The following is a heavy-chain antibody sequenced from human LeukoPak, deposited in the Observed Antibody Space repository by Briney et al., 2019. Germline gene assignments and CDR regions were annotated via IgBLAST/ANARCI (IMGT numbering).Heavy chain of an antibody. V-gene: IGHV6-1*01. CDR3: ARGTAFDI. Sequence: SQTLSLTCAISGDSVSSTNVGWNWIRQSPSSGLEWLGRTYYRSQFYNDYADSVEGRITITPDTSKNQFSLQLSSLTPDDTAVYYCARGTAFDIWGQGTMVTVSS. D-gene: IGHD1-14*01. J-gene: IGHJ3*02. CDR1: GDSVSSTNVG. CDR2: TYYRSQFYN.